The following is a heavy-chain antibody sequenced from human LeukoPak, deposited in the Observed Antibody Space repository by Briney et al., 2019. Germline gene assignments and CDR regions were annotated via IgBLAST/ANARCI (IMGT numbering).Heavy chain of an antibody. CDR3: ARAATSTIFGVVIREGTWFDP. D-gene: IGHD3-3*01. V-gene: IGHV1-2*02. CDR2: INPNSGGT. J-gene: IGHJ5*02. Sequence: ASVKVSCKASGYTFTGYYMHWVRQAPGQGLELMGWINPNSGGTNYAQKFQGRVNMTRDTSISTAYMELRRLRSDDTAVYYCARAATSTIFGVVIREGTWFDPWGEGNLVTVSS. CDR1: GYTFTGYY.